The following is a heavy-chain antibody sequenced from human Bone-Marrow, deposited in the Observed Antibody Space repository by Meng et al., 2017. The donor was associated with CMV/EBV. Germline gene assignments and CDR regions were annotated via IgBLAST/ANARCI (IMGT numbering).Heavy chain of an antibody. Sequence: SVKVSCKASGGIFSSYAFSWVRQAPGQVLEWLGRVIPILDIADSAQKFQGRLTITADKSTSTAYLELSSLRSEDTAVYYCAKTPDYDLSSGDLGYFDDWGQGALVTVSS. D-gene: IGHD3-3*01. V-gene: IGHV1-69*04. CDR3: AKTPDYDLSSGDLGYFDD. J-gene: IGHJ4*02. CDR1: GGIFSSYA. CDR2: VIPILDIA.